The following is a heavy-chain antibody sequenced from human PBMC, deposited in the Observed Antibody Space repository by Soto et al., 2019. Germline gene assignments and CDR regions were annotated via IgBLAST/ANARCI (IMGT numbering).Heavy chain of an antibody. CDR1: GDTFSSYT. Sequence: QVQLVQSGAELKKPGSSVKVSCRSGGDTFSSYTVSWVRQAPGQGLAWMGRVIPVLGVTNYARKFQGRVSITAEKSTSTAYLELRSLTSGDSGVYYCARRRYCGADCYSQYYYGMDIWGQGTTVTVSS. V-gene: IGHV1-69*02. J-gene: IGHJ6*02. CDR2: VIPVLGVT. D-gene: IGHD2-21*02. CDR3: ARRRYCGADCYSQYYYGMDI.